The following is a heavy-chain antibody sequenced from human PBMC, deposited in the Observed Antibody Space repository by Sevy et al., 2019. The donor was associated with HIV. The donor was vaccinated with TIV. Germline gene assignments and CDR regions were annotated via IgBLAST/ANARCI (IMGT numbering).Heavy chain of an antibody. Sequence: GGSLRLSCAASGFTFDDYAMHWVRQAPGKGLEWVSGISWNSGSIGYADSVKGRFTISRDNAKNSLYLQMNSLRAEDTALYYCAKGGITPAVKYYYMDVWGKGTTVTVSS. CDR1: GFTFDDYA. V-gene: IGHV3-9*01. CDR2: ISWNSGSI. J-gene: IGHJ6*03. D-gene: IGHD3-10*01. CDR3: AKGGITPAVKYYYMDV.